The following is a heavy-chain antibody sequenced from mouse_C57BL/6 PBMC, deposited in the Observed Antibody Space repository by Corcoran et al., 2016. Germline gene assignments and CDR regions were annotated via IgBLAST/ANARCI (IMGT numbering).Heavy chain of an antibody. J-gene: IGHJ1*03. V-gene: IGHV14-1*01. Sequence: EDQLQQSGAELVRPGASVKLSCTASGFNIKDYYMHWVKQRPEQGLEWIGRIDPEDGDTEYAPKFQGKATMTADTSSNTAYLQLSSLTSEDTAVYYCTTYTALYYVNSYTGYFDVWGTASTVTVSS. D-gene: IGHD2-1*01. CDR2: IDPEDGDT. CDR3: TTYTALYYVNSYTGYFDV. CDR1: GFNIKDYY.